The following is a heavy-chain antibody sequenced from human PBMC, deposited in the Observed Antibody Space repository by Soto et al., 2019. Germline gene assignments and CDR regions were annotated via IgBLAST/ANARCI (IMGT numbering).Heavy chain of an antibody. CDR3: ATPAAHYYGSGSYSAFDI. Sequence: QVQLQESGPGLVKPSQTLSLTCTVSGGSISSGGYYWSWIRQHPGKGLEWIGYIYYSGSTYYNPSLKRRVTISVDPSKNQFSLKLSSVTAADTAVYYCATPAAHYYGSGSYSAFDIWGQGTMVTVSS. CDR2: IYYSGST. D-gene: IGHD3-10*01. CDR1: GGSISSGGYY. V-gene: IGHV4-31*03. J-gene: IGHJ3*02.